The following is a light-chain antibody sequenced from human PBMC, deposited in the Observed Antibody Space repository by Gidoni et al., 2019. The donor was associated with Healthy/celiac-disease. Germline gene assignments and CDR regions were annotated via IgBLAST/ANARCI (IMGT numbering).Light chain of an antibody. CDR2: RNT. Sequence: QSVLTQPPSASGTPGQRVTSSCSGSSSNTGSNYVYWYQQLPGTAPNLLIYRNTPRPSGVPDRFSGSKSGTSASLAISGLRSEDEADYYCAAWDDSLSGFVVFGGGTKLTVL. V-gene: IGLV1-47*01. J-gene: IGLJ2*01. CDR3: AAWDDSLSGFVV. CDR1: SSNTGSNY.